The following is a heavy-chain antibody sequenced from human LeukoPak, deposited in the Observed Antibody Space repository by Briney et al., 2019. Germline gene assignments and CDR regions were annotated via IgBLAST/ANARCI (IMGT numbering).Heavy chain of an antibody. J-gene: IGHJ4*02. CDR1: GLTFSNAW. CDR2: IKRKSDGGTT. Sequence: GGSLRLSCAASGLTFSNAWMSWVRQAPGKGLEWVGRIKRKSDGGTTDYAAPVKGRFTISRDDSKNTPYLQMNSLKTEDTAVYYCTTDVITIFGVVINGIDYWGQGTLVTVSS. CDR3: TTDVITIFGVVINGIDY. V-gene: IGHV3-15*01. D-gene: IGHD3-3*01.